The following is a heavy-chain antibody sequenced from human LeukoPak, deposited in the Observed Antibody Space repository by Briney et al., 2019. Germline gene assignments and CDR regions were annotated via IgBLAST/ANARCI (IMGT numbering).Heavy chain of an antibody. J-gene: IGHJ4*02. CDR3: AKDGVAQWLAYYFDS. CDR2: ISYDGSNK. Sequence: GGSLRLSCAASGFTFSSYWMHWVRQAPGKGLEWVAVISYDGSNKYYADSVKGRFTISRDNSKNTLYLQMNSLRAEDTAVYYCAKDGVAQWLAYYFDSWGQGTLVTVSS. V-gene: IGHV3-30*18. CDR1: GFTFSSYW. D-gene: IGHD6-19*01.